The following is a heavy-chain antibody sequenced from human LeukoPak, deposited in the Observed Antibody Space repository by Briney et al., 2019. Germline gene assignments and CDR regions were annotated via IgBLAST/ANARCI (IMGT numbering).Heavy chain of an antibody. Sequence: PSETLSLTCTVSGGSIRSYHWNWIRQPPGKGLEWIGYIYYSGNTNYNPSLKSRVTISVDTSKNQFSLKLSSVTAADTAVYYCATDNSYGSGSYYTWGQGTLVTVSS. CDR1: GGSIRSYH. D-gene: IGHD3-10*01. J-gene: IGHJ4*02. CDR2: IYYSGNT. CDR3: ATDNSYGSGSYYT. V-gene: IGHV4-59*01.